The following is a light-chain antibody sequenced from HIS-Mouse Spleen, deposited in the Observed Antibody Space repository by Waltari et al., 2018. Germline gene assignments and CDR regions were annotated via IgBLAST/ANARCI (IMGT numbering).Light chain of an antibody. Sequence: QSALTQPASVSGSPGQSITISCPGNSSDVGGYHSVSWYQQHPGKAPKLMIYDVSNRPSGVSNRFSGSKSGNTASLTISGLQAEDEADYYCSSYTSSSFNVVFGGETKLTVL. CDR1: SSDVGGYHS. V-gene: IGLV2-14*03. J-gene: IGLJ2*01. CDR2: DVS. CDR3: SSYTSSSFNVV.